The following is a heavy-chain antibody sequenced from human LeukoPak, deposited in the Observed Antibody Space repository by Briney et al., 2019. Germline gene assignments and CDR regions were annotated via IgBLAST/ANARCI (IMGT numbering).Heavy chain of an antibody. CDR2: IIPIFGIA. V-gene: IGHV1-69*04. CDR1: GGTFSSYA. D-gene: IGHD2-2*02. J-gene: IGHJ6*02. Sequence: SVRVSCKASGGTFSSYAISWVRQAPGQGLEWMGRIIPIFGIANYAQKFQGRVTITADKSTSTAYMELSSLRSEDTAVYYCAMAGYCSSTSCYTGSGPYYYYGMDVWGQGTTVTVSS. CDR3: AMAGYCSSTSCYTGSGPYYYYGMDV.